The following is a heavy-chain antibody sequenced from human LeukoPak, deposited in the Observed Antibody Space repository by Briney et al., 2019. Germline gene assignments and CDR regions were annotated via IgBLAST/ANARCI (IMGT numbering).Heavy chain of an antibody. Sequence: PGGSLRLSCAASGFTFSSYSMNWVRQAPGKGLGWVSYISSSSSTIYYADSVKGRFTISRDNAKNSLYLQMNSLRAEDTAVYYCARAPEYCGGDCYFYYMDVWGKGTTVTVSS. CDR1: GFTFSSYS. CDR2: ISSSSSTI. V-gene: IGHV3-48*01. D-gene: IGHD2-21*02. CDR3: ARAPEYCGGDCYFYYMDV. J-gene: IGHJ6*03.